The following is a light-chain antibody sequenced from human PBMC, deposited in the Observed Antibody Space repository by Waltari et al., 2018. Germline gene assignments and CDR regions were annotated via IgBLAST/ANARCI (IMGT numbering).Light chain of an antibody. J-gene: IGKJ4*01. Sequence: EIVMTQSPATLSVSPGERATLSCRASQSVSSNLAWYQQKPGQAPRLLIYGASTRATGIPARFSGSGCGTEFTLTISSLQSEDFAVYYCQQYNNWPLLTFGGGTKVEIK. CDR2: GAS. CDR1: QSVSSN. V-gene: IGKV3-15*01. CDR3: QQYNNWPLLT.